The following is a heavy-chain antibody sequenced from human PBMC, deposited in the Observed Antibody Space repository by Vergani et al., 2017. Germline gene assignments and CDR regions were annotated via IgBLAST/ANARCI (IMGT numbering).Heavy chain of an antibody. J-gene: IGHJ4*02. Sequence: QLQLQESGPGLVKPSETLSLTCTASGGSISSSSYYWGWIRQPPGKGLEWIGSIYYSGSTYYNPSLKSRVTISVDTSKNQFSLKLSSVTAADPAVYYCARRGGGRGCSGYDCPIDYWGQGTLVTVSS. D-gene: IGHD5-12*01. V-gene: IGHV4-39*01. CDR1: GGSISSSSYY. CDR2: IYYSGST. CDR3: ARRGGGRGCSGYDCPIDY.